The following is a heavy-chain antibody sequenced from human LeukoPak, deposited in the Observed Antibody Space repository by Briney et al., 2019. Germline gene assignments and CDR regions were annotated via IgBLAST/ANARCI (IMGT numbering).Heavy chain of an antibody. CDR1: GVSISNNY. V-gene: IGHV4-59*01. Sequence: PSETLSLTCLLSGVSISNNYWSWIRQPPGKGLEWIGNIYYSGTTNYNPSLKSRVTISVDQSKKQFSLNLISVTAANTAVYFCARAHCGCINCYDMDYFYYYMYVWGKGTRSPSP. J-gene: IGHJ6*03. D-gene: IGHD2-2*01. CDR3: ARAHCGCINCYDMDYFYYYMYV. CDR2: IYYSGTT.